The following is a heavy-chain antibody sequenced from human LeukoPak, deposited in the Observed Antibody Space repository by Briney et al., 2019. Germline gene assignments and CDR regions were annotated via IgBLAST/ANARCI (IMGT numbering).Heavy chain of an antibody. Sequence: ALVKVSCKASGYSFTDNNIHWVRQAPGQGLEWMGRITPKSGVTKYTQRFQGRVTMTRDTSISTAYMQLSGLRSDDTAVYYCARNVGFGDFAWGQGTLVTVS. V-gene: IGHV1-2*06. CDR3: ARNVGFGDFA. CDR2: ITPKSGVT. D-gene: IGHD4-17*01. CDR1: GYSFTDNN. J-gene: IGHJ5*02.